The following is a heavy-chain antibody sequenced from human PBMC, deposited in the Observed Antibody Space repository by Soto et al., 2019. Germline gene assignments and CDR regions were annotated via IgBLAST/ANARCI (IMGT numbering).Heavy chain of an antibody. CDR3: ARYYYGSGSYYSPIFDY. J-gene: IGHJ4*02. Sequence: SVKVSCKASGGTFSSYAISWVRQAPGQGLEWMGGIIPIFGTANYAQKFQGRVTITADESTSTAYMELSSLRSEDTAVYYCARYYYGSGSYYSPIFDYWGQGTLVTVSS. CDR2: IIPIFGTA. D-gene: IGHD3-10*01. V-gene: IGHV1-69*13. CDR1: GGTFSSYA.